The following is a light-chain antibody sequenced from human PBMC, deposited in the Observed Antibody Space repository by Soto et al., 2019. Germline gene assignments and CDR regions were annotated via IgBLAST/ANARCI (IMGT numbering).Light chain of an antibody. CDR2: WST. CDR1: QSLFFRSKNKDY. Sequence: TLAPDSLAVSLSERATINCKSSQSLFFRSKNKDYLAWYQHKPGQPPKLLFYWSTTRESGVPDRFSGSGSGTDFTLTISSLQAEDVAVYYCHQYYSIPYSFGQGTKLEIK. CDR3: HQYYSIPYS. J-gene: IGKJ2*03. V-gene: IGKV4-1*01.